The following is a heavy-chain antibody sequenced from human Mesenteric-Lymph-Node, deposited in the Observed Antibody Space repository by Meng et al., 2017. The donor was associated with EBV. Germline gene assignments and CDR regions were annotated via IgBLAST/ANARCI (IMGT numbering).Heavy chain of an antibody. CDR3: ARSSSSGPFDY. CDR2: IHTNSGKP. J-gene: IGHJ4*02. Sequence: VRLVQSGSELKKPGASVNVSCKASGYTFSRYAMNWVQHAPGQGLEWMGLIHTNSGKPTYAQGLTGRFVFSLYTSVSTAYLHISSPKADDTAVYYCARSSSSGPFDYWGQGTLVTVSS. V-gene: IGHV7-4-1*02. D-gene: IGHD3-10*01. CDR1: GYTFSRYA.